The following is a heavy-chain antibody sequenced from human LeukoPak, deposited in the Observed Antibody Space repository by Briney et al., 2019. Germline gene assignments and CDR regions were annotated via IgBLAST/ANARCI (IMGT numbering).Heavy chain of an antibody. CDR3: ARHRTIFHWFDP. D-gene: IGHD3-3*01. V-gene: IGHV4-4*09. CDR2: IYTSGST. J-gene: IGHJ5*02. Sequence: PSETLSLTCTVSGGSISSYYWSWIRQPPGKGLEWIGYIYTSGSTNHNPSLKSRVTISVDTSKNQFSLKLSSVTAADTAVYYCARHRTIFHWFDPWGQGTLVTVSS. CDR1: GGSISSYY.